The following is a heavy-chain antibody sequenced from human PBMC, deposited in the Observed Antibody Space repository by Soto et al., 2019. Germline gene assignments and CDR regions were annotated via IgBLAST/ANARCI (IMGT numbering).Heavy chain of an antibody. Sequence: EVQLLESGGGLVQPGGSLRLSCVASGLTFSSSSMSWVRQAPGKGLEWVSVSTGGGGSTFYAASVKGRFTISRDNSKNTLYLQMTSLGAEDAAVYFCAKLVRYWGQGTLVTVSS. V-gene: IGHV3-23*01. CDR3: AKLVRY. CDR1: GLTFSSSS. D-gene: IGHD6-6*01. J-gene: IGHJ4*02. CDR2: STGGGGST.